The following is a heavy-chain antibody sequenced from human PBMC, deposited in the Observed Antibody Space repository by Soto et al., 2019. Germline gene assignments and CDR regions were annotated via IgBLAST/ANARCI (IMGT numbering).Heavy chain of an antibody. Sequence: EMQLVESGGGLVKPGGSLRLSCAASGFTFSTYGMNWVRQAPGKGLEWVSSISSGSEYIYYADSLKGRLTISRYNARNSLYLQLNSLRAEDTAVYYCATDGAAGSVMEVWGQGTTVTVSS. D-gene: IGHD6-13*01. V-gene: IGHV3-21*01. CDR3: ATDGAAGSVMEV. CDR2: ISSGSEYI. J-gene: IGHJ6*02. CDR1: GFTFSTYG.